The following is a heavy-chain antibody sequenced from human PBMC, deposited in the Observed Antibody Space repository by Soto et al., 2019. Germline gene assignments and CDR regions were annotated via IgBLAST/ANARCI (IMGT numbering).Heavy chain of an antibody. V-gene: IGHV1-18*04. CDR3: ARDNRYFDWSVSDYGMDV. D-gene: IGHD3-9*01. J-gene: IGHJ6*02. CDR2: ISAYNGNT. CDR1: GYTFTSYG. Sequence: ASVKVSCKASGYTFTSYGISWVRQAPGQGLEWMGWISAYNGNTNYAQKLQGRVTMTTDTSTSTAYMELRSLRSDDTAVYYCARDNRYFDWSVSDYGMDVSGPGTTLTV.